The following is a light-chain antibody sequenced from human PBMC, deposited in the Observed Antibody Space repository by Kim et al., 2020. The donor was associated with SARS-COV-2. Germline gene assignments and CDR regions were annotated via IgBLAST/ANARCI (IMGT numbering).Light chain of an antibody. CDR1: QSVSSY. CDR3: QQHSNWPPYT. V-gene: IGKV3-11*01. CDR2: DAS. Sequence: LSPGERATLSCRASQSVSSYLAWYQQKPGQAPRLLIYDASNRATGIPARFSGSGSGTDFTLTISSLEPEDFAVYYCQQHSNWPPYTFGQGTELEI. J-gene: IGKJ2*01.